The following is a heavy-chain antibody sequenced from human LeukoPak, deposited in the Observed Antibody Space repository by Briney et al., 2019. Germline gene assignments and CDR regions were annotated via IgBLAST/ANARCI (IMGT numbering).Heavy chain of an antibody. CDR3: ARESVVVPAAHDY. CDR2: INHSGSI. D-gene: IGHD2-2*01. V-gene: IGHV4-34*01. Sequence: SETLSVTCAVYGATFSGSYWSWVRQPPGKGLEWIGEINHSGSISYNPSLMSRVSISVDTSKNQFSLRLTSVTAADTAVYYCARESVVVPAAHDYWGQGTLVTVSS. CDR1: GATFSGSY. J-gene: IGHJ4*02.